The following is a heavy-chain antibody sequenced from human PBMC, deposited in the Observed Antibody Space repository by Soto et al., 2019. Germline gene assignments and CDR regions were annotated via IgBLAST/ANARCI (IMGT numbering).Heavy chain of an antibody. CDR3: AKRRGAGGHFDY. CDR1: GFTFSSYA. Sequence: GGSLRLSCAASGFTFSSYAMGRVRQGPGKGLEWVAVVSIGGSTHYADSVRGRFTISRDNSKNTLSLLMNSLTAEDTAVYFCAKRRGAGGHFDYWGQGALVTVSS. V-gene: IGHV3-23*01. D-gene: IGHD2-15*01. J-gene: IGHJ4*02. CDR2: VSIGGST.